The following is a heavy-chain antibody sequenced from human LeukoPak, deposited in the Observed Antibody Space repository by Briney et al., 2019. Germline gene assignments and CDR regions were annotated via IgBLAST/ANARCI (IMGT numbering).Heavy chain of an antibody. V-gene: IGHV4-34*01. CDR3: ASRYYDFWSGRNPRWFDP. CDR2: INHSGST. Sequence: SETLPLTCAVYGGSFSGYYWSWIRQPPGKGLEWIGEINHSGSTNYNPSLKSRVTISVDTSKNQFSLKLSSVTAADTAVYYCASRYYDFWSGRNPRWFDPWGQGTLVTVSS. D-gene: IGHD3-3*01. J-gene: IGHJ5*02. CDR1: GGSFSGYY.